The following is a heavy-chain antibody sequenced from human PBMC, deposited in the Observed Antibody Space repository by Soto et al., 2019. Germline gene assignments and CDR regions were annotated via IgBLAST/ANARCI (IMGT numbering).Heavy chain of an antibody. CDR2: IIPIFGTA. D-gene: IGHD5-18*01. CDR1: GGTFSSYA. CDR3: AREYSYGFQTVDY. J-gene: IGHJ4*02. Sequence: SVKVSCKAPGGTFSSYAISWVRQAPGQGLEWMGGIIPIFGTANYAQKFRGRVTITADESTSTAYMELSSLRSEDTAVYYCAREYSYGFQTVDYCGQGTLVTVSS. V-gene: IGHV1-69*13.